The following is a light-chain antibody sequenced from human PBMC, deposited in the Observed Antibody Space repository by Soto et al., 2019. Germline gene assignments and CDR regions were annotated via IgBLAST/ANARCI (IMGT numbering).Light chain of an antibody. J-gene: IGKJ1*01. Sequence: EIVLTQSPGTLSLSPGERATLSCRASQSVSSSYLAWYQHKPGQAPRLLISGTSSRATGIPDRFSGSGAGTDFTLTISRLESEDFAVYYCQQYGTTPWTFGQGTKVEVK. V-gene: IGKV3-20*01. CDR1: QSVSSSY. CDR2: GTS. CDR3: QQYGTTPWT.